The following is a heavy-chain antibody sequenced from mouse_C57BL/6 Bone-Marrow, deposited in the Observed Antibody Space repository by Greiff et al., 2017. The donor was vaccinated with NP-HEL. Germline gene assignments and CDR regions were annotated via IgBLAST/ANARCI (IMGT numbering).Heavy chain of an antibody. CDR2: INYDGSST. D-gene: IGHD2-1*01. CDR3: ARHYGNYWYFDV. V-gene: IGHV5-16*01. CDR1: GFTFSDYY. Sequence: DVQLQESEGGLVQPGSSMKLSCTASGFTFSDYYMAWVRQVPEKGLEWVANINYDGSSTYYLDSLKSRFIISRDNAKNILCLQMSSLKSEDTATYYCARHYGNYWYFDVWGTGTTVTVSS. J-gene: IGHJ1*03.